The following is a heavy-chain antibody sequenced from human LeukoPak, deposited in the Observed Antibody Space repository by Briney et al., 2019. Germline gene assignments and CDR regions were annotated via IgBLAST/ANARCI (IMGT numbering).Heavy chain of an antibody. Sequence: GGSLRLSCAASGFTFSSYWMHWVRQAPGKGLVWVSHINSDGSSTNYADSVKGRFTISRDNAKNTLYLQMNSLRAEDTAVYYCARDGVVVITYYFDYWGQGTLVTVSS. CDR3: ARDGVVVITYYFDY. V-gene: IGHV3-74*01. J-gene: IGHJ4*02. CDR2: INSDGSST. CDR1: GFTFSSYW. D-gene: IGHD3-22*01.